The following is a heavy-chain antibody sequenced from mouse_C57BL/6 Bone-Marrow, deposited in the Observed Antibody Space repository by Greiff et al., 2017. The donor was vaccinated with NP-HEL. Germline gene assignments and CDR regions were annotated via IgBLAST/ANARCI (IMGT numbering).Heavy chain of an antibody. Sequence: VHLVESGPGLVQPSQSLSITCTVSGFSLTSYGVHWVRQSPGKGLEWLGVIWSGGSTDYNAAFISRLSISKDNPKSQVFFKMNSLQADDTAIYYWAIYYGNYYWGQGTTLTVSS. D-gene: IGHD2-1*01. V-gene: IGHV2-2*01. CDR2: IWSGGST. J-gene: IGHJ2*01. CDR1: GFSLTSYG. CDR3: AIYYGNYY.